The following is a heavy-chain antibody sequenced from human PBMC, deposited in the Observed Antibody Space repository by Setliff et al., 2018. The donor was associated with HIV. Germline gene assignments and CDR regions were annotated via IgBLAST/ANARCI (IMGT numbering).Heavy chain of an antibody. Sequence: SVKVSCKASGDTFSSYTISWVRQAPGQGLEWVGGIIPMFETAKYAQKFQGRVTITADESTSTAYMELSSLRSEDTAVYYCARDLIGEETRRFDYWGQGTLVTVSS. J-gene: IGHJ4*02. D-gene: IGHD2-8*01. V-gene: IGHV1-69*13. CDR2: IIPMFETA. CDR1: GDTFSSYT. CDR3: ARDLIGEETRRFDY.